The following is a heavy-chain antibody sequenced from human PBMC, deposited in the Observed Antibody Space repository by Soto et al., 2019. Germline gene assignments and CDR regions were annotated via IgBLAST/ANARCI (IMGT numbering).Heavy chain of an antibody. CDR2: IDPRTGTSGTS. CDR3: ARLSLITFIVD. V-gene: IGHV1-46*04. Sequence: QVQLVQSGAEVKGPGTSVTLSCQTSGYTFAHYYIHWVRQAPGQGLEYMGIIDPRTGTSGTSTSPQSVQGRLSITSDASTSTFYMELSNLRSDDTATYYCARLSLITFIVDWGQGTLVTVSS. D-gene: IGHD3-16*02. J-gene: IGHJ4*02. CDR1: GYTFAHYY.